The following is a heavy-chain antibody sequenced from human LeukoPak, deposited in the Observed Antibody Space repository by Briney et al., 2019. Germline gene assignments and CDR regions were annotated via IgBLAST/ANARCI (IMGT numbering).Heavy chain of an antibody. V-gene: IGHV3-7*01. CDR1: GFTFASSW. CDR2: IKEDGSEK. Sequence: GGSLRPSCVVSGFTFASSWMTWVRQAPGKGLEWVANIKEDGSEKHYVDSVKGRFTISRDNAKNSLYLQMNSLRAEDTAVYYCAREPGIGYAFDIWGQGTMVTVSS. D-gene: IGHD3-10*01. CDR3: AREPGIGYAFDI. J-gene: IGHJ3*02.